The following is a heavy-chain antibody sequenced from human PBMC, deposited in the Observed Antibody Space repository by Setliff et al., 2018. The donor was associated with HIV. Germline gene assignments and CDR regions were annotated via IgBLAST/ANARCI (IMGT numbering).Heavy chain of an antibody. CDR1: GYTFTGYY. CDR2: INPSGSIT. CDR3: AREPPRRRGTVAEDY. Sequence: ASVMVSCKASGYTFTGYYMHWVRQAPGQGLEWMGMINPSGSITNYAQKFQGRLTLTRDTSMSTVYMELNSLRSEDTAIYYCAREPPRRRGTVAEDYWGQGTLVTVSS. V-gene: IGHV1-46*01. J-gene: IGHJ4*02. D-gene: IGHD1-26*01.